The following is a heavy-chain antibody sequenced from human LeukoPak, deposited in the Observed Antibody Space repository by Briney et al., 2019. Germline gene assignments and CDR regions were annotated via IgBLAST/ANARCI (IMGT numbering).Heavy chain of an antibody. CDR1: GGSISSYY. Sequence: SETLSLTRTVSGGSISSYYWSWIRQPPGKGLEWIGYIYTSGSTNYNPSLKSRVTISVDTSKNQFSLKLSSVTAADTAVYYCARRGYSGSSGVYFDYWGQGTLVTVSS. CDR3: ARRGYSGSSGVYFDY. CDR2: IYTSGST. D-gene: IGHD6-6*01. V-gene: IGHV4-4*09. J-gene: IGHJ4*02.